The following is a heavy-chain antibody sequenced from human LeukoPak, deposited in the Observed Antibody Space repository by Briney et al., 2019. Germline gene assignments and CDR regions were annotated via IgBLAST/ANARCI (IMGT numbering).Heavy chain of an antibody. CDR1: GFTFSTYG. D-gene: IGHD2-21*01. J-gene: IGHJ5*02. CDR2: ISGSGGST. V-gene: IGHV3-23*01. CDR3: AKDLAGYCGGDCPNWFDP. Sequence: GGSLRLSCAASGFTFSTYGMLWVRQAPGQGPEWVSAISGSGGSTYYADSVKGRFTISRDNSKNTLYLQMNSLRAEDTAVYYCAKDLAGYCGGDCPNWFDPWGQGTLVTVSS.